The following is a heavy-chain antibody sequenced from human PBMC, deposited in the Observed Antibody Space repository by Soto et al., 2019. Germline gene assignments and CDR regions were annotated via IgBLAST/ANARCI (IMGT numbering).Heavy chain of an antibody. CDR1: GDSISGSPYF. V-gene: IGHV4-39*07. J-gene: IGHJ4*02. CDR2: VFYDGYT. Sequence: SETLSLTCTVSGDSISGSPYFWGWIRQPPGKRLEWIGSVFYDGYTLYTPSLGSRVTISVDTSKNQFSLKLSSVTAADTAVYYCARVPDYWGQGILVTVSS. CDR3: ARVPDY. D-gene: IGHD2-2*01.